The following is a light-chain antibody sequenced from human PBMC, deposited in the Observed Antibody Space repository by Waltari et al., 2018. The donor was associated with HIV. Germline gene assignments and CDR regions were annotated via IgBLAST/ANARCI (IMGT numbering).Light chain of an antibody. CDR1: CSHPGTIY. CDR2: SNN. J-gene: IGLJ3*02. CDR3: ATWDGSLSVVL. V-gene: IGLV1-47*02. Sequence: QSELSQPPSASGTSGQSVPLSCSRSCSHPGTIYESWYHTVPGTAPKLLRYSNNQRPSGVPDRFSGSKSGTSASLAISGLRSDDEADYYCATWDGSLSVVLFGGGTKLTVL.